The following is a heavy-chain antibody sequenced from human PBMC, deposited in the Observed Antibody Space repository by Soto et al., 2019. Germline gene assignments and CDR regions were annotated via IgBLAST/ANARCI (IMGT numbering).Heavy chain of an antibody. J-gene: IGHJ4*02. D-gene: IGHD3-22*01. Sequence: LGGALRLSCAASGFTFISYGMHWVRQAPCKGLEWVAVISYDGSNKYYADSVKGRFTISRDNSKNTLYLQMNSLRAEDTAVYYCAKDRSSGYYYHSGPIDYWGQGTLVTVSS. V-gene: IGHV3-30*18. CDR1: GFTFISYG. CDR3: AKDRSSGYYYHSGPIDY. CDR2: ISYDGSNK.